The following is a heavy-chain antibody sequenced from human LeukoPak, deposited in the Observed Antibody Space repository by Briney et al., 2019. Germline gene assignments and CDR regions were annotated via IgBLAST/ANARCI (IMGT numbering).Heavy chain of an antibody. V-gene: IGHV3-30*03. D-gene: IGHD3-9*01. J-gene: IGHJ4*02. Sequence: PGGSLRLSCAASEFTFSTYGMHWVRQAPGKGLEWVAVISYDGSYKFYPDSVKGRFTISRDNSKSTLFLQMNSLRPEDTAVYFCARDNSWLRHFDLWGQGTLVTVSS. CDR1: EFTFSTYG. CDR2: ISYDGSYK. CDR3: ARDNSWLRHFDL.